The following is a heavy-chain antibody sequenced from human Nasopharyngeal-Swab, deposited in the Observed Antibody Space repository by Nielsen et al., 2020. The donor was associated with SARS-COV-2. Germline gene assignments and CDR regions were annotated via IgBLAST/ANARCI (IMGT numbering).Heavy chain of an antibody. D-gene: IGHD3-10*01. V-gene: IGHV3-7*01. CDR2: VKQDGGEK. Sequence: GESLKISCAASGFTFTTYSMTWVLQAPGQGLEWVANVKQDGGEKFYLDSVKGRFTISRDNAKSSLYLQMTSLRAEDTAVYYCVRDESGAFDIWGQGTMVTVSS. J-gene: IGHJ3*02. CDR1: GFTFTTYS. CDR3: VRDESGAFDI.